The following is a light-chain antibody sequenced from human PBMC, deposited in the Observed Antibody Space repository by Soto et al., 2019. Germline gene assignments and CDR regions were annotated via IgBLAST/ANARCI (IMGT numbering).Light chain of an antibody. CDR2: DAS. CDR1: QRISSW. V-gene: IGKV1-5*01. CDR3: QQYSSYWT. Sequence: DIQMTQSPSTLSASVGDRVTITCRASQRISSWLAWYQQKPGKAPKFLIYDASNLESGVPSRFSGSGSGTEFTLTISSLQPDDFATYYCQQYSSYWTFGQGTKVEIK. J-gene: IGKJ1*01.